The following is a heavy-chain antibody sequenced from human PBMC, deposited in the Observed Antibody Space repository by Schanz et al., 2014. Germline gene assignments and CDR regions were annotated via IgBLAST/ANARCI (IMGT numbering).Heavy chain of an antibody. CDR2: VYMSAAST. V-gene: IGHV3-66*01. Sequence: EVQLVESGGGLVQPGGSLRLSCAASGFTFSDHHMDWVRQAPGKGLEWVSTVYMSAASTRYADSVKGRFIISRDSSKNTLFLQMNSLRAEDTAVYYCARDRQQLVGRIGYYYGMDVWGQGTTVTVSS. CDR1: GFTFSDHH. J-gene: IGHJ6*02. D-gene: IGHD6-13*01. CDR3: ARDRQQLVGRIGYYYGMDV.